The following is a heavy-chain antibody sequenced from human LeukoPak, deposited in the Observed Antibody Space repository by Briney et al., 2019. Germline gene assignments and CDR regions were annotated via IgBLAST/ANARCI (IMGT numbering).Heavy chain of an antibody. V-gene: IGHV3-23*01. J-gene: IGHJ4*02. Sequence: GGSLRLSCAVSGLTLSNYGMSWVRQAPGKGLEWVAGISGSGGSTNYAASVKGRFTISRDNPKNTLYLQMNSLRAEDTAVYFCAKRGVVIRVILVGFHKEAYYFDSWGQGALVTVSS. D-gene: IGHD3-22*01. CDR1: GLTLSNYG. CDR2: ISGSGGST. CDR3: AKRGVVIRVILVGFHKEAYYFDS.